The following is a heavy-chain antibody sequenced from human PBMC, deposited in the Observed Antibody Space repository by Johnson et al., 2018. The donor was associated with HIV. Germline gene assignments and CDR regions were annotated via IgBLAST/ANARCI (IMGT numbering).Heavy chain of an antibody. D-gene: IGHD2-21*02. CDR3: AREWGAYCGGDCFSDAFDL. V-gene: IGHV3-20*01. J-gene: IGHJ3*01. CDR2: IYSGAST. CDR1: GFTFDDYG. Sequence: VQLVESGGGVVWPGGSLRLSCAASGFTFDDYGMSWVRQAPGKGLEWVSVIYSGASTYYADSVKGRLTTSRYKSKNTLYLQMNSLSAEDTALSNLAREWGAYCGGDCFSDAFDLWGQGTMVTVSS.